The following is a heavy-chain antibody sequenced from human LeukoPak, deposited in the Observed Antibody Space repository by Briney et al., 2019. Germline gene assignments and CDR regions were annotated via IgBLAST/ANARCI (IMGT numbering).Heavy chain of an antibody. V-gene: IGHV4-59*01. CDR1: GGSISSYY. Sequence: SETLSLTCTVSGGSISSYYWSWIRQPPGKGLEWIGYIYYSGSTNYNPSLKSRVTISVDTSKNQFSLKLSSVTAADTAVYYCARFGNYYDSSGYYPLDAFDIWGQGTMVTVSS. D-gene: IGHD3-22*01. CDR3: ARFGNYYDSSGYYPLDAFDI. CDR2: IYYSGST. J-gene: IGHJ3*02.